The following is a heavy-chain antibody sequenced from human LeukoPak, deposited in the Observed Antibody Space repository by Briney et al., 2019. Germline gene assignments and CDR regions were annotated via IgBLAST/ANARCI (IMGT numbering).Heavy chain of an antibody. CDR3: ARVADAGEGLYDAFDI. Sequence: GGSLRLSCAASGFTFSSYAMHWVRQAPGKGLEWVAVISYDGSNKYYADSVKGRFTISRDNSKNTLYLQMNSLRAEDTAVHYCARVADAGEGLYDAFDIWGQGTMVTVSS. CDR2: ISYDGSNK. V-gene: IGHV3-30-3*01. J-gene: IGHJ3*02. D-gene: IGHD2-2*02. CDR1: GFTFSSYA.